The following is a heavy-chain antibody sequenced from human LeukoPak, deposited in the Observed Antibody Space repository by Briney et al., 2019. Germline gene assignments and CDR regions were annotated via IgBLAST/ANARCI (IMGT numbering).Heavy chain of an antibody. J-gene: IGHJ5*02. Sequence: SETLSLTCTVSGGSTSGGGYYWSWVRQFPGRGLEWIGYIYYTGSTYYNPSLKSRVSIAVDTSKGQFALHLSSVTAADTAVYYCARDKVTVTGNWFDPWGQGTLVTVS. CDR1: GGSTSGGGYY. CDR2: IYYTGST. CDR3: ARDKVTVTGNWFDP. D-gene: IGHD4-17*01. V-gene: IGHV4-31*02.